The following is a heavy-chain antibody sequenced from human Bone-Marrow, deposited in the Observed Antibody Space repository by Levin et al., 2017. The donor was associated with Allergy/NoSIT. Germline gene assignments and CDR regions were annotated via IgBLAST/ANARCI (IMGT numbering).Heavy chain of an antibody. CDR1: GGTFSTYT. D-gene: IGHD1-26*01. CDR2: ILPIFGAA. J-gene: IGHJ4*02. Sequence: KISCKSSGGTFSTYTVSWVRQAPGQGLEWMGGILPIFGAANYAQKFRGRLTITADDSTSTVYMELTRLTSDDMAMYYCARDRTQVGFDYWGQGSLVTVSS. CDR3: ARDRTQVGFDY. V-gene: IGHV1-69*01.